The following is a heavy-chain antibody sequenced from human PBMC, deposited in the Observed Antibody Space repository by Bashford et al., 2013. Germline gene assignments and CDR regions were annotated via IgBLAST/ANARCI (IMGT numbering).Heavy chain of an antibody. V-gene: IGHV1-46*01. D-gene: IGHD3/OR15-3a*01. CDR3: GKDIATMIFGVVPPVGMDV. CDR2: INPRGGFT. J-gene: IGHJ6*02. CDR1: GYTFSNHY. Sequence: ASVKVSCKASGYTFSNHYMHWVRQAPGQGLEWMGMINPRGGFTSHAEKFQGRVTMTRDTSTSTVYMELSSLTSEDTAVYFCGKDIATMIFGVVPPVGMDVWGQGTTVTVSS.